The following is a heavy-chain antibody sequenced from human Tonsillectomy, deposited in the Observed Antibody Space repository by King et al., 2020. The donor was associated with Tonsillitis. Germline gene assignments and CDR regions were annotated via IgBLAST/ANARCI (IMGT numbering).Heavy chain of an antibody. V-gene: IGHV3-30*18. CDR2: ISYDGSNK. J-gene: IGHJ4*02. Sequence: VQLVESGGGVVQPGRSLRLSCAASGFTFSSYGMHWVRQAPGKGLEWVAVISYDGSNKYYADSVKGRFTISRDYSKNTLYLQMNSLRAEDTAVYYCAKDTPYGDYTLGDYWGQGTLVTVSS. CDR3: AKDTPYGDYTLGDY. CDR1: GFTFSSYG. D-gene: IGHD4-17*01.